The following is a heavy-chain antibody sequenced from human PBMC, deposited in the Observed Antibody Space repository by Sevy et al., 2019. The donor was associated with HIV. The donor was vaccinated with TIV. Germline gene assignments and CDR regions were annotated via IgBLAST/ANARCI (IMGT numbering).Heavy chain of an antibody. CDR1: RFTFSKAW. CDR3: TSSSGGDSGNEPRSLSDMSYYYGMDV. Sequence: GGSLRLSCVASRFTFSKAWMSWVRQAPGKGLEWVGRIQSKTDGGSTDYAAPVKGRFTISRYDSKNTLYLQMDSLQTEDTGVYFCTSSSGGDSGNEPRSLSDMSYYYGMDVWGQGTTVTVSS. D-gene: IGHD5-12*01. V-gene: IGHV3-15*01. J-gene: IGHJ6*02. CDR2: IQSKTDGGST.